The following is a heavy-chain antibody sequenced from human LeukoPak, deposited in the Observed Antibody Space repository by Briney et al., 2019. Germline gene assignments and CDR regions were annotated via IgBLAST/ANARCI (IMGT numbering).Heavy chain of an antibody. J-gene: IGHJ4*02. D-gene: IGHD5-18*01. CDR2: IIPIFGTA. CDR3: ARAMGAQLWSFDY. V-gene: IGHV1-69*05. CDR1: GATFSSYA. Sequence: SVKVSCKASGATFSSYAISWVRQAPRQGLEWMGRIIPIFGTANYAQKFQGRVTITTDESTSTAYMELSSLRSEDTAVYYCARAMGAQLWSFDYWGQGTLVTVSS.